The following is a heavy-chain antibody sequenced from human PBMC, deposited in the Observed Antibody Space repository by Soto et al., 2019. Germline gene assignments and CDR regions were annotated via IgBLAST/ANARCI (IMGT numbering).Heavy chain of an antibody. D-gene: IGHD2-8*01. CDR2: INHRGAT. J-gene: IGHJ6*02. Sequence: SETLSLTCAAHGGSFSGYHWTWIRQPPGKGLEWIGEINHRGATNYNPSLKSRVTMSVDTSKNQVSLKVTSVTAADTAVYYCAREEVAKWFNKGYYGMDVWGQGTTVTVSS. CDR3: AREEVAKWFNKGYYGMDV. CDR1: GGSFSGYH. V-gene: IGHV4-34*01.